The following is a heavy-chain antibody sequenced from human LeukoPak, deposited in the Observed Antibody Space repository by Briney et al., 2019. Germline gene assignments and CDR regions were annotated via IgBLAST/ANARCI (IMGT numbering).Heavy chain of an antibody. V-gene: IGHV4-59*08. D-gene: IGHD6-19*01. CDR2: IYYSGST. CDR3: AKLVSSGWYYDY. CDR1: GGSISSNY. Sequence: SETLSLTCTVSGGSISSNYWSWIRQPPGKGLESIGYIYYSGSTNYNPSLKSRVTMSVDTSKNQFSLKVSSVTAADTAVYHCAKLVSSGWYYDYWGQGTLVTVSS. J-gene: IGHJ4*02.